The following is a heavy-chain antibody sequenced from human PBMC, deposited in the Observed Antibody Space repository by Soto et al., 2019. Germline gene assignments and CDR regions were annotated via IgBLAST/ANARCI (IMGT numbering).Heavy chain of an antibody. CDR1: VVYITIYY. Sequence: SETLCITCTLCVVYITIYYWNWIRQPAGKGLEWIGRTFNRGSASYNPSLKSRVTVSIDTSENQFSLKLTSVTAADTAVYYCARDTGYHYGATLDYWGQGTLVTVSS. CDR3: ARDTGYHYGATLDY. V-gene: IGHV4-4*07. J-gene: IGHJ4*02. CDR2: TFNRGSA. D-gene: IGHD3-10*01.